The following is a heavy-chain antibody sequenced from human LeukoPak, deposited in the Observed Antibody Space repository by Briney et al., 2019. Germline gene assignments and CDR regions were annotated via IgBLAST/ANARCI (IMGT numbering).Heavy chain of an antibody. Sequence: QPGGSLRLSCAASRFTFSSYGMHWVRQAPGKGLEWVAFIRYDGSNKYYADSVKGRFTVSRDNSKDTLYLQMNSLRAEDTAVYYCAARYSSSWYVPYYYMDVWGKGTTVTVSS. CDR1: RFTFSSYG. CDR3: AARYSSSWYVPYYYMDV. CDR2: IRYDGSNK. J-gene: IGHJ6*03. V-gene: IGHV3-30*02. D-gene: IGHD6-13*01.